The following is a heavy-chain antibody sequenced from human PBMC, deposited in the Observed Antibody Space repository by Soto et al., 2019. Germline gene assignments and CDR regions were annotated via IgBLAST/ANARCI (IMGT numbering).Heavy chain of an antibody. V-gene: IGHV3-43*01. J-gene: IGHJ6*02. Sequence: GGSLRLSCAASGFTFDDYTMHWVRQAPGKGLEWVSLISWDGGSTYYADSVKGRFTISRDNSKNSLYLQMNSLRTEDTALYYCAKDPIYYYGMDVWGQGTTVTVSS. CDR3: AKDPIYYYGMDV. CDR2: ISWDGGST. CDR1: GFTFDDYT.